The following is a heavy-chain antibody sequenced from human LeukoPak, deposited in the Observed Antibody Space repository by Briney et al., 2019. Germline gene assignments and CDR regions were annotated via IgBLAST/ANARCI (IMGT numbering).Heavy chain of an antibody. V-gene: IGHV3-30-3*01. J-gene: IGHJ4*02. Sequence: GGSLRLSCAASGFTFSGYAMHWVRQAPGKGLEWVAVISYDGSNKYYADSVKGRFTISRDNSKNTLYLQMNSLRAEDTAVYYCAKDSVGTLDYWGQGTLVTVSS. CDR1: GFTFSGYA. D-gene: IGHD4-23*01. CDR2: ISYDGSNK. CDR3: AKDSVGTLDY.